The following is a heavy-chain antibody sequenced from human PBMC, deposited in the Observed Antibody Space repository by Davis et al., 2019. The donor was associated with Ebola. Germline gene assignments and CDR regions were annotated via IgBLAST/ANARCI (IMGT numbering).Heavy chain of an antibody. CDR1: GDSISSSDYY. V-gene: IGHV4-39*07. J-gene: IGHJ4*02. CDR2: MYYGGNT. CDR3: ARDATSWSYYSFSPGY. D-gene: IGHD1-26*01. Sequence: PSETLSLTCTVSGDSISSSDYYWGWIRQPPGKGLEWIGNMYYGGNTNYNPSLKSRVTISVDTSKNQFSLNLSSVTAADTAVYYCARDATSWSYYSFSPGYWGQGTLVIVTS.